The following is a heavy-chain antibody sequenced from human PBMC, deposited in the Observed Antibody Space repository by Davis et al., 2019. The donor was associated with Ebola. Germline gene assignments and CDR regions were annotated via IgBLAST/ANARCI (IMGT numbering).Heavy chain of an antibody. CDR2: IYSGGST. Sequence: PGGSLRLSCAASGFTVSSNYMSWVRQAPGKGLEWVSVIYSGGSTYYAASVKGRFTISRHNSKNTLYLQMNSLRAEDTAVYYCARASDYSNYFYYFDYWGQGTLVTVSS. CDR1: GFTVSSNY. CDR3: ARASDYSNYFYYFDY. J-gene: IGHJ4*02. V-gene: IGHV3-53*04. D-gene: IGHD4-11*01.